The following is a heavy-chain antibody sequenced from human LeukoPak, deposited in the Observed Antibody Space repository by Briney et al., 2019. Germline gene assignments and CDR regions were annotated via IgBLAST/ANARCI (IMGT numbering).Heavy chain of an antibody. CDR3: ARVAAVLDIVVVPAAMDQNWFDP. D-gene: IGHD2-2*03. CDR2: ISAYNGNT. V-gene: IGHV1-18*01. J-gene: IGHJ5*02. CDR1: GYTFTSYG. Sequence: ASVKVSCKASGYTFTSYGISWVRQAPGQGLEWMGWISAYNGNTNYAQKLQGRVTMTTDTSTSTAYMELRSLRSDDTAVYNCARVAAVLDIVVVPAAMDQNWFDPWGQGTLVTVSS.